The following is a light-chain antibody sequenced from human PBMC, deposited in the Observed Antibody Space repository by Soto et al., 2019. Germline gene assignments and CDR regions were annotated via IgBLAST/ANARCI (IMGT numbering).Light chain of an antibody. V-gene: IGKV3-20*01. CDR1: QSVGNNF. J-gene: IGKJ5*01. CDR3: HQHAYSPLT. CDR2: NAF. Sequence: EIVLTQSPGTLSLSPGERATLSCRASQSVGNNFLSWYQQRPGQAPRLLIYNAFSRATGISDRFSGSGSGTDFTLTISRLEPEDFAVYYCHQHAYSPLTFGQGTRLDIK.